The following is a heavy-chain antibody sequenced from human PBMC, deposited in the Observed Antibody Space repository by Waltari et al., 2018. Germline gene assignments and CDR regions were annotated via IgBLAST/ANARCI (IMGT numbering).Heavy chain of an antibody. J-gene: IGHJ4*02. CDR2: IWYDGSNK. D-gene: IGHD3-22*01. Sequence: QVQLVESGGGVVQPGRSLRLSCAASGFTFSSYGMHWVRQAPGKGLEWVAVIWYDGSNKYYADSVKGRFTISRDNSKNTLYLQMNSLRAEDTAVYYCARDWLTDSSGYYGHWGQGTLVTVSS. V-gene: IGHV3-33*01. CDR1: GFTFSSYG. CDR3: ARDWLTDSSGYYGH.